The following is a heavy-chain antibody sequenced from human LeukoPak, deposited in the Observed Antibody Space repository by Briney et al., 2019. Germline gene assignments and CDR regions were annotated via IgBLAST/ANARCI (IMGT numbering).Heavy chain of an antibody. Sequence: SETLSLTCTVSGGSISSYYWSWIRQPPGKGLQWIGEINHSGSTNYNPSLKSRVTISVDTSKNQFSLKLSSVTAADTAVYYCAAAKGIAAAGTARRYYYYGMDVWGQGTTVTVSS. J-gene: IGHJ6*02. CDR2: INHSGST. CDR1: GGSISSYY. CDR3: AAAKGIAAAGTARRYYYYGMDV. V-gene: IGHV4-34*01. D-gene: IGHD6-13*01.